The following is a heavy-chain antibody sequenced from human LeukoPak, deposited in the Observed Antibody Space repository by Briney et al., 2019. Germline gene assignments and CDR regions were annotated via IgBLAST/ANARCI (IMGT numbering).Heavy chain of an antibody. J-gene: IGHJ6*02. Sequence: PSETLSLTCTVSGGSISSYYWSWIRQPAGKGLEWIGRIYTSGSTNYNPSLKSRVTMSVDTSKNQFSLKLSSVTAADTAVYYCASLWFGELYYYYGMDVWGQGTTVTVSS. CDR2: IYTSGST. CDR3: ASLWFGELYYYYGMDV. V-gene: IGHV4-4*07. D-gene: IGHD3-10*01. CDR1: GGSISSYY.